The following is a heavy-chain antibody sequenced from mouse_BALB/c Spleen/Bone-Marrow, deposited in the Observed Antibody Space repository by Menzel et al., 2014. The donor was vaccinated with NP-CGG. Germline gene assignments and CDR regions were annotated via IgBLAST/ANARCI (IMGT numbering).Heavy chain of an antibody. V-gene: IGHV3-6*01. CDR3: ARGGYGCSYDAMDY. J-gene: IGHJ4*01. Sequence: EVQRVESGPGLVKPSQSLSLTCSVTGFSITSDYFWNWIRQFPGNKLEWMGYISYDGSNHYNPSLKNRISITRNTTKNQFYLKLNSVTTGVTGTYYCARGGYGCSYDAMDYWGQGRSVAVSS. CDR2: ISYDGSN. D-gene: IGHD1-1*01. CDR1: GFSITSDYF.